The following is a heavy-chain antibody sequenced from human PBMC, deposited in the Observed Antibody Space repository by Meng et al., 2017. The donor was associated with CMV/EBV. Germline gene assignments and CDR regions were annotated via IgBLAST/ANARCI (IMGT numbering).Heavy chain of an antibody. CDR2: IYYSGST. Sequence: SETLSLTCTVSGGSISSGGYYWSWIRQHPGKGLEWIGYIYYSGSTYYNLSLKSRVTISVDTSKNQFSLKLSSVTAADTAVYYCARARFLEWFGHYYYGMDVWGQGTTVTVSS. CDR1: GGSISSGGYY. CDR3: ARARFLEWFGHYYYGMDV. D-gene: IGHD3-3*01. J-gene: IGHJ6*02. V-gene: IGHV4-31*03.